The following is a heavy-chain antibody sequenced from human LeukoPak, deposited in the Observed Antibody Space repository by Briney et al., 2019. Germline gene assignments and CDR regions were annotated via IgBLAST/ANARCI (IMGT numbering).Heavy chain of an antibody. J-gene: IGHJ4*02. CDR3: AKGTSVTVLNY. CDR2: ISGSGGST. CDR1: GFTFDYYA. D-gene: IGHD2-21*02. V-gene: IGHV3-23*01. Sequence: GSLRLSCAASGFTFDYYAMHWVRQAPGKGLEWVSGISGSGGSTYYADSVKGRFTISRDNSKNTLYLQMNSLRAEDTAVYYCAKGTSVTVLNYWGQGTLVTVSS.